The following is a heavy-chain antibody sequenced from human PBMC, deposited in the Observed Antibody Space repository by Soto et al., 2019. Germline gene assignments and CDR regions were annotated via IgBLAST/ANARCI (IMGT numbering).Heavy chain of an antibody. D-gene: IGHD3-9*01. CDR1: GDTFSSYT. CDR2: ISAYNGNT. CDR3: SIALFPGGYYDILTGYQTYFDY. J-gene: IGHJ4*02. Sequence: ASVKVSCKASGDTFSSYTIDWVRQAPGQGLEWKGWISAYNGNTNYAQKHQGRVTMTTDTSTSTAYMELRSLRSDDTAVYYCSIALFPGGYYDILTGYQTYFDYWGQGTLVTVPQ. V-gene: IGHV1-18*01.